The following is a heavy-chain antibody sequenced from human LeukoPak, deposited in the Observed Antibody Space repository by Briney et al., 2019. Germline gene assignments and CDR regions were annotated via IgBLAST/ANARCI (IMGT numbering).Heavy chain of an antibody. CDR3: ARDSSSSARFDY. CDR2: MNPNSGNT. J-gene: IGHJ4*02. CDR1: GYTFTSYD. D-gene: IGHD6-6*01. V-gene: IGHV1-8*03. Sequence: ASVNVSCKASGYTFTSYDINWVRQATGQGLEWMGWMNPNSGNTGYAQKFQGRVTITRNTSISTAYMELSSLRSEDTAVYYCARDSSSSARFDYWGQGTLVTVSS.